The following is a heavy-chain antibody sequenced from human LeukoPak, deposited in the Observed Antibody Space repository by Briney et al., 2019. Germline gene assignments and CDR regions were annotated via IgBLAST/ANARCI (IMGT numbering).Heavy chain of an antibody. Sequence: PGGSLRLSCAASGFTFSSYAMHWVRQAPGRGPVWVSRINTDGNITTYADSVKGRFTISRDNAKNALHLQMNTLRAEDTAVYYCARELSGTSSRHFDYWGQGTLVTVSS. CDR3: ARELSGTSSRHFDY. V-gene: IGHV3-74*01. J-gene: IGHJ4*02. CDR2: INTDGNIT. CDR1: GFTFSSYA. D-gene: IGHD2-2*01.